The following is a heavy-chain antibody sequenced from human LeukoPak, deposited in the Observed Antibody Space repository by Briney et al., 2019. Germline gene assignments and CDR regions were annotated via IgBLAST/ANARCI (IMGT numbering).Heavy chain of an antibody. D-gene: IGHD6-6*01. CDR1: GDSISSTAYY. CDR2: IHFSGTI. CDR3: TRLASGTPADY. J-gene: IGHJ4*02. V-gene: IGHV4-39*01. Sequence: SETLSLTCTVSGDSISSTAYYWGWSRQPPGKGLEWLGMIHFSGTIYNNPSLMSRVTISVDTSENQFSLKLSSVTASDTAMYFCTRLASGTPADYWGQGTLVTVSS.